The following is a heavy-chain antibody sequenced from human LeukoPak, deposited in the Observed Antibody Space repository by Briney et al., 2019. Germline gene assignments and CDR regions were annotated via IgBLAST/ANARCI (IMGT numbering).Heavy chain of an antibody. J-gene: IGHJ4*02. CDR3: ARIGGSFGWLLYLDY. V-gene: IGHV1-2*02. D-gene: IGHD3-9*01. CDR1: GYTFTGYY. Sequence: ASVKVSCKASGYTFTGYYMHWVRQAPGQGLEWMGWINPNSGGTNYAQKFQGRVTMTRDTSISTAYMELSRLRSDDTAVYYCARIGGSFGWLLYLDYWGQGTLVTVSS. CDR2: INPNSGGT.